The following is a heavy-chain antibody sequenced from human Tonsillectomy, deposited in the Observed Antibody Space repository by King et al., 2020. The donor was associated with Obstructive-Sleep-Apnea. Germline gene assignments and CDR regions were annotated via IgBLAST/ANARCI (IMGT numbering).Heavy chain of an antibody. J-gene: IGHJ4*02. CDR1: GGSIRSSNYQ. Sequence: VQLQESGPGLVKPSETLSLTCTVSGGSIRSSNYQWGWIRQPPGKGLDWIGSINYSGSTYYNPSLKSRVTISVDTSKNQFSLKLSSVTAADTAVYYCARDPIVVVPVTYPWWGQGTRVTVSS. D-gene: IGHD2-2*01. V-gene: IGHV4-39*07. CDR2: INYSGST. CDR3: ARDPIVVVPVTYPW.